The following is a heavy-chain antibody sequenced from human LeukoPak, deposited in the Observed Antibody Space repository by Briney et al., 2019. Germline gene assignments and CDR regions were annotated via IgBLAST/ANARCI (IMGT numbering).Heavy chain of an antibody. J-gene: IGHJ3*02. CDR2: IYYSGST. Sequence: SETLSLTCAVYGGSFSGYYWSWIRQPPGKGLEWIGSIYYSGSTYYNPSLKSRVTISVDTSKNQFSLKLSSVTAADTAVYYCARPALTSSSWYRDDAFDIWGQGTMVTVSS. D-gene: IGHD6-13*01. V-gene: IGHV4-34*01. CDR3: ARPALTSSSWYRDDAFDI. CDR1: GGSFSGYY.